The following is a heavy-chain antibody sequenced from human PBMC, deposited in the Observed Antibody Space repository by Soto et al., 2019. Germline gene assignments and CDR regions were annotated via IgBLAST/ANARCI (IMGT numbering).Heavy chain of an antibody. Sequence: PGGSRRLSCSASGFTFNVYARSWVRQAPGKGLEWLSAVSVTGATTYYSEALKGRFTIFRDNSNNTLYLQMNGLRAEDTAVYYCARESGLAGAGCDAFDKWGEGRVLT. CDR2: VSVTGATT. CDR3: ARESGLAGAGCDAFDK. D-gene: IGHD6-13*01. CDR1: GFTFNVYA. J-gene: IGHJ3*02. V-gene: IGHV3-23*01.